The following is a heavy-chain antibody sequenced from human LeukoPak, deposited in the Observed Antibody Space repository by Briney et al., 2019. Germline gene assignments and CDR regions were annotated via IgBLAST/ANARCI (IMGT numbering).Heavy chain of an antibody. D-gene: IGHD6-13*01. CDR2: INPSGGT. Sequence: ASVKVSCKASGYTFSIYNMHWVRQAPGQGLEWMGIINPSGGTSYAQKLQGRITMTRDTPTSTLYMELSSLRSEDTAVYYCAREGVAGTGLDFWGQGTLVTVS. CDR3: AREGVAGTGLDF. CDR1: GYTFSIYN. V-gene: IGHV1-46*01. J-gene: IGHJ4*02.